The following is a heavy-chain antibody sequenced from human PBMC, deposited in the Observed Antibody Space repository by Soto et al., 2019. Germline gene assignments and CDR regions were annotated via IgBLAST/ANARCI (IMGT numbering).Heavy chain of an antibody. CDR1: GFTFSSYA. CDR2: ISGSGGST. V-gene: IGHV3-23*01. CDR3: AKETPPQGVLLWFGRPQTDNYYGMDV. Sequence: EVQLLESGGGLVQPGGSLRLSCAASGFTFSSYAMSWVRQAPGKGLEWVSAISGSGGSTYYADSVKGRFTISRDNSKNTLYLQMNSLRAEDTAVYYCAKETPPQGVLLWFGRPQTDNYYGMDVWGQGTTVTVSS. D-gene: IGHD3-10*01. J-gene: IGHJ6*02.